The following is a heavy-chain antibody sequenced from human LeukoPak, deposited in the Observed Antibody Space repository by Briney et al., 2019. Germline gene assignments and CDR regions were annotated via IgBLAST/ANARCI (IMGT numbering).Heavy chain of an antibody. Sequence: ASVKVSCKVSGYTLTELSMHWVRQAPGKGLEWMGGFDPEDGETIYAQKFQGRVTMTEDTSTDTAYMELSSLRSEDTAVYYCATGGIVVAGDAFDIWGQGTMVTVSS. CDR1: GYTLTELS. CDR3: ATGGIVVAGDAFDI. V-gene: IGHV1-24*01. J-gene: IGHJ3*02. CDR2: FDPEDGET. D-gene: IGHD6-19*01.